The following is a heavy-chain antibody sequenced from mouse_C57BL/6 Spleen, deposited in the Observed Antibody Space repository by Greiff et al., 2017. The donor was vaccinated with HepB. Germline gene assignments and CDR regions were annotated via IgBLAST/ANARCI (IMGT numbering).Heavy chain of an antibody. J-gene: IGHJ4*01. CDR1: GYTFTSYG. Sequence: VQLQESGAELARPGASVKLSCKASGYTFTSYGISWVRQRTGQGLEWIGEIYPRSGNTYYNEKFKGKATLTEDKSSSTAYMELRSLKSEDSAVYCCLTTGTRAMDYWGQGTSVTVSS. CDR2: IYPRSGNT. D-gene: IGHD4-1*02. CDR3: LTTGTRAMDY. V-gene: IGHV1-81*01.